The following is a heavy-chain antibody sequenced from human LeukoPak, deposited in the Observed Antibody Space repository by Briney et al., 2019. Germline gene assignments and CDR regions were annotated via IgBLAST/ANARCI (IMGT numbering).Heavy chain of an antibody. CDR2: IYPNGNT. CDR3: ARELRAAGHFDY. D-gene: IGHD3-3*01. CDR1: GGSFSGSH. V-gene: IGHV4-4*07. J-gene: IGHJ4*02. Sequence: PSETLSLTCTVSGGSFSGSHWIWIRQPAGQGLEYIGRIYPNGNTNYNPSLKSRVTVSADTSKDQFSLKLTSVTAADTAVYYCARELRAAGHFDYWGQGTLVTVFS.